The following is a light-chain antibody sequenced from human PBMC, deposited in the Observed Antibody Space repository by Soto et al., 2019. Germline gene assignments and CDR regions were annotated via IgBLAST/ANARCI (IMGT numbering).Light chain of an antibody. V-gene: IGKV1-33*01. CDR1: QDINKN. CDR2: DAS. J-gene: IGKJ5*01. CDR3: QQYESLPLT. Sequence: DIQMTQSPSSLSASVGDRVAITCQASQDINKNLIWYQQKPGKAPKLLIYDASDLETGVPSRISGSGSGTGFTFTISSLQPEDFATYYCQQYESLPLTFGQGTRWRL.